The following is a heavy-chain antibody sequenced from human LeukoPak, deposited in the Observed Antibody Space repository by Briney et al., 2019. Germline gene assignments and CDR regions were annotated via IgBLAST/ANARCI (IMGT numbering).Heavy chain of an antibody. J-gene: IGHJ4*02. CDR2: IRNDGSTK. CDR3: AKDLPAAYFDY. V-gene: IGHV3-30*02. CDR1: GFTVNSNY. D-gene: IGHD2-2*01. Sequence: GGSLRLSCVASGFTVNSNYMSWVRQAPGKGLEWVAFIRNDGSTKFYADSVKGRFTISRDNSENTLNLQMNSLRAEDTAVYYCAKDLPAAYFDYWGQGTLVTVSS.